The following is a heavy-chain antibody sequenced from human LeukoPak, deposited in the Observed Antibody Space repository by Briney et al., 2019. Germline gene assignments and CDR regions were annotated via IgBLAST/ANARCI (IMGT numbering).Heavy chain of an antibody. CDR3: ARIPYSSGWYGDY. CDR2: ISSNGGST. D-gene: IGHD6-19*01. V-gene: IGHV3-64*01. Sequence: PGGSLRLSCAASGFTFSSYAVHWVRQAPGKGLEYVSAISSNGGSTYYANSVKGRFTISRDNSKNTLYLQMGSLRAEDMAVYYCARIPYSSGWYGDYWGQGTLVTVSS. J-gene: IGHJ4*02. CDR1: GFTFSSYA.